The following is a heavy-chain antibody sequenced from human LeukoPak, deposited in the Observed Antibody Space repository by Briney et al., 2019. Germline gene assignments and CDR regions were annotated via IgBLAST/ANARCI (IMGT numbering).Heavy chain of an antibody. D-gene: IGHD6-19*01. CDR3: ARDGPWLAPVY. V-gene: IGHV3-48*03. Sequence: GGSLRLSCAASGFTFSRYEMNWVRQAPGKVLEWVSYVSSSGSTIYYADSVKGRFTISRDNAKKSLFLQMNSLRAEDTAVYYCARDGPWLAPVYWGQGTLVTVSS. CDR1: GFTFSRYE. J-gene: IGHJ4*02. CDR2: VSSSGSTI.